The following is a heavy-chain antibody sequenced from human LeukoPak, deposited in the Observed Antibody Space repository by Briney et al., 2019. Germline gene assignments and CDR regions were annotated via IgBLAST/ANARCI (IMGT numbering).Heavy chain of an antibody. J-gene: IGHJ2*01. Sequence: SETLSLTCTVSGGSIGSGGYYWSWIRQQPGKGLEWIGYIYYSGSTYYNPSLKSRVTISVDTSKNQFSLKLTSVTAADTAVYYCARGVTMIVVVIHDWYFDLWGRGTLVTVSS. V-gene: IGHV4-31*03. CDR1: GGSIGSGGYY. D-gene: IGHD3-22*01. CDR3: ARGVTMIVVVIHDWYFDL. CDR2: IYYSGST.